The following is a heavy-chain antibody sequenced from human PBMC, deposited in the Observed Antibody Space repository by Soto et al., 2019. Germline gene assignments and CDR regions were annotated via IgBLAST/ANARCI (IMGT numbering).Heavy chain of an antibody. CDR3: ERGRWSKFES. D-gene: IGHD2-15*01. CDR2: TYYRSKWYN. Sequence: SQTLXLTCAVSWERFSSNNIGFDFLRQSPWRGLEWLGRTYYRSKWYNEYAVSVRSRININLDTSKNQLYLQLKSVTTEAKAVYYCERGRWSKFESWAKGAQVTSPQ. V-gene: IGHV6-1*01. J-gene: IGHJ4*02. CDR1: WERFSSNNIG.